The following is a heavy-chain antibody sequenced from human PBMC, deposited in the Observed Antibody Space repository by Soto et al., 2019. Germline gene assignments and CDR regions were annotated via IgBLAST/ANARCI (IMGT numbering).Heavy chain of an antibody. CDR3: ASQTPVPAAFDY. CDR2: TIPILGIA. D-gene: IGHD2-2*01. J-gene: IGHJ4*02. CDR1: GGTFSSYT. Sequence: SVKVSCKASGGTFSSYTISWVRQAPGQGLEWMGGTIPILGIANYAQKFQGRVTITADKSTSTAYMELRSLRSHDTAVVYCASQTPVPAAFDYWGQGTLVTVSS. V-gene: IGHV1-69*10.